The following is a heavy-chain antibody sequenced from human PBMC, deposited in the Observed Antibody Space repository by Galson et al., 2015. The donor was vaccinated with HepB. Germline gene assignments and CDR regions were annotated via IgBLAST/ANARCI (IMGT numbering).Heavy chain of an antibody. CDR2: IYPGDSDT. V-gene: IGHV5-51*01. CDR3: ARRASEGISDSSNPHWYFDL. D-gene: IGHD1-14*01. J-gene: IGHJ2*01. CDR1: GYSFTSYW. Sequence: QSGAEVKKPGESLKISCKGSGYSFTSYWIGWVRQMPGKGLEWMGIIYPGDSDTRYSPSFQGQVTISADKSISTAYLQWSSLKASDTAMYYCARRASEGISDSSNPHWYFDLWGRGTLVTVSS.